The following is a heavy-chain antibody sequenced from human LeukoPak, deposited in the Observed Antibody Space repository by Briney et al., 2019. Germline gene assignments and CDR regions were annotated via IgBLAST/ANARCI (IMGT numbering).Heavy chain of an antibody. V-gene: IGHV1-18*01. Sequence: ASVKVSCKTSGYTFTNYGISWVRQAPGLGLEWMGWISAYNGNTNYAQKVQGRVTMTTDTSTSTAYMELRSLRFDDTAVYYCTRDQSVRLLQTSSTYFKHVFAIWGQGSMVTVSS. CDR2: ISAYNGNT. D-gene: IGHD6-13*01. CDR3: TRDQSVRLLQTSSTYFKHVFAI. J-gene: IGHJ3*02. CDR1: GYTFTNYG.